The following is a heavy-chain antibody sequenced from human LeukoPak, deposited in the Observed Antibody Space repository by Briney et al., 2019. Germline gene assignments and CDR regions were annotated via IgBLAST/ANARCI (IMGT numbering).Heavy chain of an antibody. CDR1: GGSISSYY. Sequence: SETLSLTCTVSGGSISSYYWSWIRQPAGRGLEWLGRIYTSGSTNYNPSLKSRVTMSVDTSKNQFSLKLSSVIAADTAVYYCARAIEVGAMTPFDYWGQGTLVTVSS. CDR3: ARAIEVGAMTPFDY. J-gene: IGHJ4*02. V-gene: IGHV4-4*07. CDR2: IYTSGST. D-gene: IGHD1-26*01.